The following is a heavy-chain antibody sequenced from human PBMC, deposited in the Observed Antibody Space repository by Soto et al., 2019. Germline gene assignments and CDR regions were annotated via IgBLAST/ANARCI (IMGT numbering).Heavy chain of an antibody. CDR1: GFSFRDHS. Sequence: VQLMESGGGLVYPGASLRLSCETSGFSFRDHSMNWVRQAPGRGLEWVANIKQEGSEKSYVDSVKGRFTISRDNAKNSLYLQMNSLRAEDAAVYYCARGSQGHYDLHYGVDVWGQGTTVTVSS. CDR2: IKQEGSEK. J-gene: IGHJ6*02. V-gene: IGHV3-7*03. D-gene: IGHD3-3*01. CDR3: ARGSQGHYDLHYGVDV.